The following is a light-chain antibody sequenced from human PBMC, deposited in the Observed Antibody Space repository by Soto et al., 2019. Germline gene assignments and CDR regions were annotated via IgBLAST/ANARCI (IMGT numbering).Light chain of an antibody. CDR3: HQYDNDLPIT. CDR1: QDIAKN. V-gene: IGKV1-33*01. Sequence: IQMTQSPSSLSASVGDRVTITCQASQDIAKNLHWYQQKPGKAPKLLIYDASSLQRGVPSRLSGIGSSTHFTLNISRMLSEDIVPLYCHQYDNDLPITSGQGTRLEIK. CDR2: DAS. J-gene: IGKJ5*01.